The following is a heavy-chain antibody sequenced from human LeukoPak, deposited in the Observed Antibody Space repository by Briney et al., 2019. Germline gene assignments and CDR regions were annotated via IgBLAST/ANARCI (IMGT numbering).Heavy chain of an antibody. D-gene: IGHD1-20*01. J-gene: IGHJ4*02. CDR2: VSSDGRIT. Sequence: GGSLRLSCSASGFTFSSFWMHWVRHVPGKGLVWVSGVSSDGRITNYADSVKGRFTVSRDTAKNTLSLQMDSLRADDTAIYYCASSFRITGTTYYYWGQGTLVTVSS. CDR3: ASSFRITGTTYYY. V-gene: IGHV3-74*01. CDR1: GFTFSSFW.